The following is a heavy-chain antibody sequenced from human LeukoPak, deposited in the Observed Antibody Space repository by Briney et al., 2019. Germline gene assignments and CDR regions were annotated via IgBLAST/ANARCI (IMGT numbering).Heavy chain of an antibody. CDR3: ARLAAISGSDYPDD. CDR1: GVSISSYY. D-gene: IGHD1-26*01. J-gene: IGHJ4*02. Sequence: SETLSLTCTVSGVSISSYYWSWIRQPPGKGLEWIGYIFYSGNTIYNPSLRSRVTISADTSKNHFSLRLRSVAAADTAVYYCARLAAISGSDYPDDWGQGTLVTVSS. CDR2: IFYSGNT. V-gene: IGHV4-59*08.